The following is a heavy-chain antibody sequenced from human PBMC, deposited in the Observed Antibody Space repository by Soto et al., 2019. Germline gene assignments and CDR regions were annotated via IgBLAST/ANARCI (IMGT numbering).Heavy chain of an antibody. V-gene: IGHV3-23*01. D-gene: IGHD3-10*01. CDR2: ISGSGGST. J-gene: IGHJ6*02. CDR3: AKQGFGELSVYYYGMDV. Sequence: PGGSLRLSCAASGFTFSSYAMSWVRQAPGKGLEWVSAISGSGGSTYYADSVKGRFTISRGNSKNTLYLQMNSLRAEDTAVYYCAKQGFGELSVYYYGMDVWGQGTTVTFSS. CDR1: GFTFSSYA.